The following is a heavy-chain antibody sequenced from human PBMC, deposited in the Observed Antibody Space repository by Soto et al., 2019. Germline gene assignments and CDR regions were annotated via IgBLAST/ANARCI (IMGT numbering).Heavy chain of an antibody. D-gene: IGHD6-6*01. V-gene: IGHV1-46*01. CDR3: AREDDRDAARGFDI. CDR2: INPSAGST. Sequence: ASVEVSCKAFGYTFTTYYVHWVRQAPGQGLEWMGMINPSAGSTSYAQKFQGRVTMTRDTSTTTVYMELSSLRSEDTAVYYCAREDDRDAARGFDIWGQGTMVTVSS. J-gene: IGHJ3*02. CDR1: GYTFTTYY.